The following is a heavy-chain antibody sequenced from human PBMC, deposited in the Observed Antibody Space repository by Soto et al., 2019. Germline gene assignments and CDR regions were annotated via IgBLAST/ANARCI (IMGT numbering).Heavy chain of an antibody. J-gene: IGHJ4*02. V-gene: IGHV5-51*01. CDR3: ASQIYDADTAPNFQYYFDS. Sequence: PGESLKISCQASGYGFSRSWIAWVRHSPGKGLEWMGIVYPGDSETRYSPSFRGQVTLSAYTSTSTAFLQWNRLKASDTAMYYCASQIYDADTAPNFQYYFDSWGQGTPVTVSS. CDR2: VYPGDSET. CDR1: GYGFSRSW. D-gene: IGHD2-21*02.